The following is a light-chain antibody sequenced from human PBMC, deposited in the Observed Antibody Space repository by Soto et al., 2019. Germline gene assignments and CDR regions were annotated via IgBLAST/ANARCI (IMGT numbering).Light chain of an antibody. Sequence: QLXLTQSPSXXAXLGASXKXXXTLSSGHSTYAIAWHQQQSEKGPRFLMKINSDGSHSKGDGFFDRFSGSSSGAERHLTISSLQSEDEADYYCQSLGTGIQVFGGGTKLTVL. J-gene: IGLJ3*02. CDR1: SGHSTYA. CDR3: QSLGTGIQV. V-gene: IGLV4-69*01. CDR2: INSDGSH.